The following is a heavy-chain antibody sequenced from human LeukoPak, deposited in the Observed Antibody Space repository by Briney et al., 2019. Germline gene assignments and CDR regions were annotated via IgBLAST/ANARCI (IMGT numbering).Heavy chain of an antibody. CDR2: IYYSGST. J-gene: IGHJ4*02. D-gene: IGHD6-19*01. CDR3: ARWRVYSSGPGGVDY. Sequence: SETLSLTCTVSGGSISSSSYYWGWIRQPPGKGLEWIGSIYYSGSTNYNPSLKSRVTISVDTSKNQFSLKLSSVTAADTAVYYCARWRVYSSGPGGVDYWGQGTLVTVSS. CDR1: GGSISSSSYY. V-gene: IGHV4-39*07.